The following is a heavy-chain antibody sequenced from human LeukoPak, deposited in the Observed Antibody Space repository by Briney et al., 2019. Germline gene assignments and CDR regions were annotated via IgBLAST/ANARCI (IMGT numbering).Heavy chain of an antibody. J-gene: IGHJ4*02. CDR2: INHSGST. D-gene: IGHD5-12*01. Sequence: PSETLSLTCAVYGGSFSGYYWSWIRQPPGKGLEWIGEINHSGSTNYNPSLKSRVTISVDTSKNQFSLKLSSVTAADTAVYYCARVGGGYDLIDYWGQGTLVTVSS. CDR3: ARVGGGYDLIDY. V-gene: IGHV4-34*01. CDR1: GGSFSGYY.